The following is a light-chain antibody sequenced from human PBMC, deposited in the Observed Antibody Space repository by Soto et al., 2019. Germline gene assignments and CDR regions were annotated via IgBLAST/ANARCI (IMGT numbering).Light chain of an antibody. V-gene: IGLV2-14*03. Sequence: QSALAQPASVSGSPGQSITISCTGTSSDIGAFNYVSWYQQHPGDAPKLLIFDVSDRPSGISDRFPGSKSGNTASLTISGLQTEDEAHYYCSSYATTNTVLFGGGTKLTVL. CDR1: SSDIGAFNY. CDR2: DVS. J-gene: IGLJ2*01. CDR3: SSYATTNTVL.